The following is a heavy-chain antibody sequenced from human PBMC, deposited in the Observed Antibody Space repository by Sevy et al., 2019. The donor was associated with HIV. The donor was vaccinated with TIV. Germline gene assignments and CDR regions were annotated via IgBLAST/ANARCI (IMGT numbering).Heavy chain of an antibody. V-gene: IGHV3-7*01. CDR2: MKQDGSET. D-gene: IGHD2-2*01. J-gene: IGHJ5*02. Sequence: GGSLRLSCAASGFSFSGYWMSWVRQAPGKGLEWVANMKQDGSETYNVDSGKGRFTFPRDNDENSLYLQMNSLSGEDTAVYYRARVGRGYCTTTSCSPGWFDAWGQGTLVTVSS. CDR1: GFSFSGYW. CDR3: ARVGRGYCTTTSCSPGWFDA.